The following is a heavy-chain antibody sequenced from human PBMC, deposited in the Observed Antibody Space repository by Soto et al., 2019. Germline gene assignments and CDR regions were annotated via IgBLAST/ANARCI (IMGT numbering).Heavy chain of an antibody. CDR3: ASTGYCSSTSCYVDYYYGMDV. CDR1: GGTFSSYA. CDR2: IIPIFGTA. J-gene: IGHJ6*02. V-gene: IGHV1-69*13. Sequence: SVKVSCKASGGTFSSYAISWVRQAPGQGLEWMGGIIPIFGTANYAQKFQGRVTITADESTSTAYMGLSSLRSEDTAVYYCASTGYCSSTSCYVDYYYGMDVWGQGTTVTVSS. D-gene: IGHD2-2*01.